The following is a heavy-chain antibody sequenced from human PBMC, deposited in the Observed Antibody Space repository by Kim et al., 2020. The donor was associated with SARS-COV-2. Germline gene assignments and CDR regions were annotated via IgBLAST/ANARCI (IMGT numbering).Heavy chain of an antibody. J-gene: IGHJ4*02. CDR1: GGTFSSYA. CDR2: IIPIFGTA. V-gene: IGHV1-69*13. D-gene: IGHD2-2*01. Sequence: SVKVSCKASGGTFSSYAISWVRQAPGQGLEWMGGIIPIFGTANYAQKFQGRVTITADESTSTAYMELSSLRSEDTAVYYCARGVEIEYCSSTSCYGLFDYWGQGTLVTVSS. CDR3: ARGVEIEYCSSTSCYGLFDY.